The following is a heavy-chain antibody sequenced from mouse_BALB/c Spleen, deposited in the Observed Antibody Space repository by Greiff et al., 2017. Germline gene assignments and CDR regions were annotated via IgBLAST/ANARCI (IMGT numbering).Heavy chain of an antibody. V-gene: IGHV5-6-3*01. D-gene: IGHD1-1*01. Sequence: EVQVVESGGGLVQPGGSLKLSCAASGFTFSSYGMSWVRQTPDKRLELVATINSNGGSTYYPDSVKGRFTISRDNAKNTLYLQMSSLKSEDTAMYYCAREDYGSSYGRDYFDYWGQGTTLTVSS. CDR3: AREDYGSSYGRDYFDY. CDR2: INSNGGST. J-gene: IGHJ2*01. CDR1: GFTFSSYG.